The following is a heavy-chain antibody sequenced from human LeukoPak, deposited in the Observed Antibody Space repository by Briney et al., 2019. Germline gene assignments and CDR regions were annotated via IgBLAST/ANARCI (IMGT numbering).Heavy chain of an antibody. V-gene: IGHV1-46*01. CDR3: ARAGGIYFDY. J-gene: IGHJ4*02. Sequence: GASVKVSCKASGYTFTSYYIHWVRQAPGQGLEWMGIINASGGSTSYAQKFQGRVTMTRATSTRTVYMELSSLRSEDTAVYYCARAGGIYFDYWGQGTLVTVSS. D-gene: IGHD3-16*01. CDR1: GYTFTSYY. CDR2: INASGGST.